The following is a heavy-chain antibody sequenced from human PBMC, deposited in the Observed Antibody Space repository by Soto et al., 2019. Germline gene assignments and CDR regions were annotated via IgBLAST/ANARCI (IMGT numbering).Heavy chain of an antibody. V-gene: IGHV4-4*02. D-gene: IGHD6-19*01. CDR3: ARDRGAGTFTGFDY. J-gene: IGHJ4*02. CDR1: GGSISTNNW. Sequence: QVQLQESGPGLVKPLGTLSLTCTVSGGSISTNNWWMWVRQSPEKGLEWIGEIYQSGNTNYNPSLXXXVXXSVDKSKNEFSLKMTSVTAEATAIYYCARDRGAGTFTGFDYWGQGTLVTVSS. CDR2: IYQSGNT.